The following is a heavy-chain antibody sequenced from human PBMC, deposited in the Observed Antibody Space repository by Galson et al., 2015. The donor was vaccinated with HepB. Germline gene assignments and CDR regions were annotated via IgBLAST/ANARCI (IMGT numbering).Heavy chain of an antibody. CDR1: GDSVFSNRAA. V-gene: IGHV6-1*01. D-gene: IGHD6-19*01. J-gene: IGHJ4*02. Sequence: CAISGDSVFSNRAAWSWIRQSPSRGLEWLGRTYYRSPWYSDYAESVKSRITINPDPSRNQFSLQLNSVTPEDTAVYYCASHYSSGWYGGASFEDWGQRTLVTVSS. CDR3: ASHYSSGWYGGASFED. CDR2: TYYRSPWYS.